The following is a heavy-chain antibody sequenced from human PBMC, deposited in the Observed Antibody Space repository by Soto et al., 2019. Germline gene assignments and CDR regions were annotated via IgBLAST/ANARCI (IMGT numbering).Heavy chain of an antibody. CDR2: IYYSGST. J-gene: IGHJ5*02. CDR1: GGSISSYY. D-gene: IGHD3-3*01. Sequence: PSETLSLTCTVSGGSISSYYWSWIRQPPGKGLEWIGYIYYSGSTNYNPSLKSRVTISVDTSKNQFSLKLSSVTAADTAVYYCARGVYVTIFGVVISNWFDPWGQGTLVTVSS. CDR3: ARGVYVTIFGVVISNWFDP. V-gene: IGHV4-59*01.